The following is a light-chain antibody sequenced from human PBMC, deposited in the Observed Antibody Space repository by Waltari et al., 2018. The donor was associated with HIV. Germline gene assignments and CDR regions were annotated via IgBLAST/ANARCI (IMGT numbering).Light chain of an antibody. Sequence: EIVMTQSPVTLSVSPGERATLSCWASQSVSNNLAWYQQKPGQAPRLLIYGASTRATGTPARFSASGSGTEFTLTISSLQSEDFAVYHCQHYNNWPITFGGGTKVE. J-gene: IGKJ4*01. CDR2: GAS. CDR1: QSVSNN. V-gene: IGKV3D-15*01. CDR3: QHYNNWPIT.